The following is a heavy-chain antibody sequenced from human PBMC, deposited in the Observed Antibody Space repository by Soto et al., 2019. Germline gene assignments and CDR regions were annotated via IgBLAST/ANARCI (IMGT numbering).Heavy chain of an antibody. CDR3: ARSIRGFSYGKIDY. J-gene: IGHJ4*02. Sequence: GGSLRLSCAVSGFTFSSHSMNWVRQAPGKGLEWVSSITTSSESKYYTDSVKGRFTLSRDNAKNSLYLQMNSLRAEDTAVYYCARSIRGFSYGKIDYWGRGSLVTVSS. CDR2: ITTSSESK. D-gene: IGHD5-18*01. CDR1: GFTFSSHS. V-gene: IGHV3-21*01.